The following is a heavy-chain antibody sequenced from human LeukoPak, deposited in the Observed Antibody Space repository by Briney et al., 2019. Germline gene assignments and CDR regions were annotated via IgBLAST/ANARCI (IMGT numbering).Heavy chain of an antibody. Sequence: SQTLFLTCTVSGGSISSGNYYWSWIRQPAGKGLEWIGRIWTDGVTSYKPSLKSRVTILVDTSKNQFSLRLSSVTAADTAVYYCAWSSIAVAGLIDYWGQGTLVTVSS. CDR2: IWTDGVT. CDR3: AWSSIAVAGLIDY. V-gene: IGHV4-61*02. CDR1: GGSISSGNYY. D-gene: IGHD6-19*01. J-gene: IGHJ4*02.